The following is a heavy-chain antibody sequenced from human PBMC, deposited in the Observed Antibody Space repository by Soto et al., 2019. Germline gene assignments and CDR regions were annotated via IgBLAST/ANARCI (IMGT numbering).Heavy chain of an antibody. Sequence: SLRPSCPPSGFTFSSYSMSWVRQAPGEGLEWVSAISGSGGSTYYADSVKGRFTISRDNSKNTLYMQMKSLRAEDKAVYYCAKWSWCGEAVALYYYYAMDVWGQGTRV. J-gene: IGHJ6*02. V-gene: IGHV3-23*01. D-gene: IGHD3-10*01. CDR2: ISGSGGST. CDR1: GFTFSSYS. CDR3: AKWSWCGEAVALYYYYAMDV.